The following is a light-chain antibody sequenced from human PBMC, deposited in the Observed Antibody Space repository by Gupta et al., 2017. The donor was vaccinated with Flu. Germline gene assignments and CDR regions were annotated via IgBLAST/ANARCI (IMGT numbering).Light chain of an antibody. J-gene: IGKJ2*01. Sequence: GDRVTITCRASQGIDSWLVWYQQKPGKAPKLLIYAASSLQSGVPSRFSGSGSGTDFTLTISSLQPEDFATYYCQQANSFPYTFGQGTKLEIK. CDR1: QGIDSW. V-gene: IGKV1D-12*01. CDR2: AAS. CDR3: QQANSFPYT.